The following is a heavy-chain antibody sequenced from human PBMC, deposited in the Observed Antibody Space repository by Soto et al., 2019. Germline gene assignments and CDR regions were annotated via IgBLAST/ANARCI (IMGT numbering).Heavy chain of an antibody. CDR1: GFTFSSYA. J-gene: IGHJ3*02. Sequence: EVQLLESGGGLVQPGGSLRLSCAASGFTFSSYAMSWVRQAPGKGLEWVSAISGSGGSTYYADSVKGRFTISRDNSKNTLYLQMNSLGAEDTAVYYCAKVGMVRGSDGVVDAFDIWGQGTMVTVSS. CDR3: AKVGMVRGSDGVVDAFDI. D-gene: IGHD3-10*01. CDR2: ISGSGGST. V-gene: IGHV3-23*01.